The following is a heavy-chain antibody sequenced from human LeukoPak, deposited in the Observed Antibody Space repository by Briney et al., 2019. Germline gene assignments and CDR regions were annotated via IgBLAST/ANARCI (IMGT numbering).Heavy chain of an antibody. V-gene: IGHV3-49*04. J-gene: IGHJ1*01. CDR1: GFTFGDYA. CDR2: IRSKAYGGTT. Sequence: GRSLRLSCTASGFTFGDYAMSWVRQAPGKGLEWVGFIRSKAYGGTTEYAASVKGRFTISRDDSKSIAYLQMNSLKTEDTAVYYCTRSSAAAGYFQHWGQGTLVTVSS. D-gene: IGHD6-13*01. CDR3: TRSSAAAGYFQH.